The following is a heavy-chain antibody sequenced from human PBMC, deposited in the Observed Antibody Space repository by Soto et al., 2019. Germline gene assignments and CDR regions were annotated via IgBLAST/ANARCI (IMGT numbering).Heavy chain of an antibody. CDR1: GFTFSSYA. J-gene: IGHJ3*02. CDR3: AKLSDFWSGYPHPDAFDI. Sequence: GGSLRLSCAASGFTFSSYAMSWVRQAPGKGLEWVSAISGSGGSTYYADSVKGRFTISRDNSKNTLYLQMNSLRAEDTAVYYCAKLSDFWSGYPHPDAFDIWGQGTMVTVSS. D-gene: IGHD3-3*01. CDR2: ISGSGGST. V-gene: IGHV3-23*01.